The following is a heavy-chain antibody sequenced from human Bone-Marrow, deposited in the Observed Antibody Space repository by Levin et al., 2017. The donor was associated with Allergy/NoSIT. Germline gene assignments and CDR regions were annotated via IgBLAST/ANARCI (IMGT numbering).Heavy chain of an antibody. CDR3: AHSVDDRLDAFDM. Sequence: GSGPTLVKPTQALTLTCTFSGFSLNPNGVGVGWIRQPPGKALEWLALIYWDDDKHYSPSLKTRLTITKDTSKNQVVLTVTNMDPVDTGTYFCAHSVDDRLDAFDMWGQGTMVTVSS. D-gene: IGHD1-1*01. CDR1: GFSLNPNGVG. CDR2: IYWDDDK. J-gene: IGHJ3*02. V-gene: IGHV2-5*02.